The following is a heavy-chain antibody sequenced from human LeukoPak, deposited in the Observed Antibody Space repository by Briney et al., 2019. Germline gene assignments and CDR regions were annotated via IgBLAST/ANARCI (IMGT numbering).Heavy chain of an antibody. J-gene: IGHJ4*02. CDR2: IYHSGNT. V-gene: IGHV4-38-2*01. Sequence: PSETLSLTCAVSRYSISSGYYWGWLRQPPGKGREWIGSIYHSGNTYYNPSLKSRVTISLGTSKNQFSLKLSSVTAADTAVYYCARLKDSSGYYPNYFDYWGQGTLVTVSS. CDR1: RYSISSGYY. CDR3: ARLKDSSGYYPNYFDY. D-gene: IGHD3-22*01.